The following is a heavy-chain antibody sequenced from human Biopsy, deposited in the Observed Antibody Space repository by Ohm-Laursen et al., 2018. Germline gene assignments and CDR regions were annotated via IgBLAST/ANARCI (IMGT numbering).Heavy chain of an antibody. CDR2: IFCSANT. CDR3: ARLGSGDYFPTFFDF. D-gene: IGHD5-12*01. Sequence: PSQTLSLTCTVSGVSINGGRYYWNWIRHHPGKGLEWIGNIFCSANTYYNPSLKSQVTISVDTSKNQFSLKLSSVTAADTAVYYCARLGSGDYFPTFFDFWGQGALVTVSS. V-gene: IGHV4-31*01. J-gene: IGHJ4*02. CDR1: GVSINGGRYY.